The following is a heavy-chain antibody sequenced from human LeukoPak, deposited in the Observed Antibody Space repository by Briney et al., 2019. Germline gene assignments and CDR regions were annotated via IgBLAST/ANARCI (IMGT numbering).Heavy chain of an antibody. CDR1: GYTFTGYY. CDR2: INPKTGGT. Sequence: GASVKVSCXASGYTFTGYYMHWVRQAPGQGLEWMGRINPKTGGTNYAQKFQSRVTMTTDTSVSTAYMELSRLRSDDTAVYICARDGPGYCSSTSCSDNWFDPWGQGTLVTVSS. D-gene: IGHD2-2*01. CDR3: ARDGPGYCSSTSCSDNWFDP. V-gene: IGHV1-2*06. J-gene: IGHJ5*02.